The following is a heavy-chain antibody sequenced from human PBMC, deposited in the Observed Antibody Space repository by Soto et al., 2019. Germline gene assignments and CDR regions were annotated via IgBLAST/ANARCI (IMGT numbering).Heavy chain of an antibody. CDR2: IYPDGTS. V-gene: IGHV3-66*01. J-gene: IGHJ4*02. CDR1: DFTVISNY. D-gene: IGHD4-17*01. Sequence: GRSLRLSCAAADFTVISNYMRRVRQAPGKGLEWVSVIYPDGTSYYRDSVKGRFAISRDNSKNTLYLHMTSLGAEDTAVYHCARDPPYGDFWGQGTLVTVSS. CDR3: ARDPPYGDF.